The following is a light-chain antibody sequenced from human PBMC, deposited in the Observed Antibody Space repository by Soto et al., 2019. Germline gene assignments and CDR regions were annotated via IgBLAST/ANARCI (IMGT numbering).Light chain of an antibody. Sequence: ESVVTQSPGTLSLSPGERATLSCRASQSVSSSYLAWYQQKPGQSPNLLIFGASHRAPDIPDRFSGSGFGTDFTLTISSLEPEDAAVYYCQQRSNWPPITFGQGTKVDI. CDR3: QQRSNWPPIT. V-gene: IGKV3D-20*02. CDR2: GAS. J-gene: IGKJ1*01. CDR1: QSVSSSY.